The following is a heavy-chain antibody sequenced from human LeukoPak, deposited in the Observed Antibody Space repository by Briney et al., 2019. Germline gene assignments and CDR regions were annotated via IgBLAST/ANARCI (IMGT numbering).Heavy chain of an antibody. Sequence: PSETLSLTCAVYGGSFSGYYWSWIRQPPGKGLEWIGEINHSGSTNHNPSLKSRVTTSVDTSKNQFSLKLSSVTAADTAVYYCARVGDIVVVPAAGGSGFDPWGQGTLVTVSS. J-gene: IGHJ5*02. D-gene: IGHD2-2*01. CDR2: INHSGST. CDR1: GGSFSGYY. CDR3: ARVGDIVVVPAAGGSGFDP. V-gene: IGHV4-34*01.